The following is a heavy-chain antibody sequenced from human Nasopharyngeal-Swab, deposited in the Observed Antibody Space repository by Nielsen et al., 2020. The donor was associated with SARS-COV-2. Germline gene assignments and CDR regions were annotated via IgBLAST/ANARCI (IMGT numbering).Heavy chain of an antibody. V-gene: IGHV3-30-3*01. CDR1: GFTFSSYA. Sequence: GESLQISCAASGFTFSSYAMHWVRQAPGKGLEWVAVISYDGSNKYYADSVKGRFTISRDNSKNTLYLQMNSLRAEDTAVYYCARASSGSYWSAFDIWGQGTMVTVSS. J-gene: IGHJ3*02. D-gene: IGHD1-26*01. CDR2: ISYDGSNK. CDR3: ARASSGSYWSAFDI.